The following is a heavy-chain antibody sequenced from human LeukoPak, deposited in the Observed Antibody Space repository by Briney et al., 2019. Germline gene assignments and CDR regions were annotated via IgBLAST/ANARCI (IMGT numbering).Heavy chain of an antibody. D-gene: IGHD6-13*01. CDR3: ARDRSSWKVGYFDY. V-gene: IGHV3-30*04. CDR1: RVIFSKYA. CDR2: RSFDRSNK. Sequence: GGSLRLSCTASRVIFSKYAMHWVRQAPGKGLEWVALRSFDRSNKWSQHFVKDRSTISRDNAKNSLYLQMNSLRAEDTAVYYCARDRSSWKVGYFDYWGQGTLVTVSS. J-gene: IGHJ4*02.